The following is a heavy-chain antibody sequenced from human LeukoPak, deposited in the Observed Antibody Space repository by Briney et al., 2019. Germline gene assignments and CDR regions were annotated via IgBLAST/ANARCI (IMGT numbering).Heavy chain of an antibody. D-gene: IGHD3-22*01. CDR3: ARENPSGYYNRPIDY. V-gene: IGHV4-59*01. Sequence: SETLSLTCTVSGASISSYYWSWIRQPPGKGLEWIGDIYYSGSIKYNPPLKSRVTMSVDTSKNQFSLKLSSVTAADTAIYYCARENPSGYYNRPIDYWGQGTLVTVSS. CDR1: GASISSYY. CDR2: IYYSGSI. J-gene: IGHJ4*02.